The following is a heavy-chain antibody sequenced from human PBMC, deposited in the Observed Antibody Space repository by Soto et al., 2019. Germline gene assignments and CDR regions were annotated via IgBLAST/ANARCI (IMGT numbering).Heavy chain of an antibody. CDR3: ATAAYYYDSIGLVVFDP. Sequence: GASVKVSCKVSGYTLTELSMHWVRQAPGKGLEWMGGFDPEDGETIYAQKFQGRVTMTEDTSTDTAYMELSSLRSEDTAVYYCATAAYYYDSIGLVVFDPWGQGTLVTVSS. V-gene: IGHV1-24*01. CDR2: FDPEDGET. J-gene: IGHJ5*02. D-gene: IGHD3-22*01. CDR1: GYTLTELS.